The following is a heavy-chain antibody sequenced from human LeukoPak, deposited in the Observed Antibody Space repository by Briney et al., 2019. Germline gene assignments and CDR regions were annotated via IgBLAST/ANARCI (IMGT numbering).Heavy chain of an antibody. Sequence: PGGSLRLSCVASGFSFSYGMHWVRQAPGKGLEWLTFIHYDESNEYYADSVKGRFTISRDNSRNTLYLQMNSLRAEDTAVYFCAKAESSSSGYYYYMDVWGKGTTVTVSS. CDR3: AKAESSSSGYYYYMDV. V-gene: IGHV3-30*02. J-gene: IGHJ6*03. CDR2: IHYDESNE. CDR1: GFSFSYG. D-gene: IGHD6-6*01.